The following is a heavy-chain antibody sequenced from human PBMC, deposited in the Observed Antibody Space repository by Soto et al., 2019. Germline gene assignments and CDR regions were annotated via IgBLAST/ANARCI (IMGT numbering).Heavy chain of an antibody. CDR1: GFTFSSHA. Sequence: PGGSLRLSCTASGFTFSSHAMTWVRQAPGKGLEWVSGLSDSGGNKYYADSVKGRFTISRDNSKNTLYLQMNSLRAEDTAVYYCARDYLVVPHRVIDYWGQGTLVTVSS. V-gene: IGHV3-23*01. CDR2: LSDSGGNK. CDR3: ARDYLVVPHRVIDY. D-gene: IGHD2-2*01. J-gene: IGHJ4*02.